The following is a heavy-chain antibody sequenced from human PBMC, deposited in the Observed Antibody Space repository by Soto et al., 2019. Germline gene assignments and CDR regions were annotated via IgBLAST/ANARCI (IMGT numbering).Heavy chain of an antibody. CDR3: ARTGKFYYYDMSGLPFEP. CDR1: GGSVSSGSYY. V-gene: IGHV4-61*01. CDR2: IYYSGST. J-gene: IGHJ5*02. D-gene: IGHD3-22*01. Sequence: PSATLSLTCTVSGGSVSSGSYYWSWIRQPPGKGLEWIGYIYYSGSTNYNPSLKSRVTISVDTSKNQFSLKLSSVTAADTAVYFCARTGKFYYYDMSGLPFEPWGPGVLVTVSS.